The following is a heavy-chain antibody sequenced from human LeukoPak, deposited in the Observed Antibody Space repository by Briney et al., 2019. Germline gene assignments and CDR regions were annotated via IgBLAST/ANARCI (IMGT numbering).Heavy chain of an antibody. V-gene: IGHV3-30*04. CDR3: ARGYCTSSSCYNDY. CDR2: MSFDVNNK. Sequence: GGSLRLSCVTSGFTFSTYAFHWVRQAPGKGLEWVATMSFDVNNKYYADSVRGRFTISRVNSKNTLYLQMNSLRAEDTAVYSCARGYCTSSSCYNDYWGQGTLVTVSS. J-gene: IGHJ4*02. CDR1: GFTFSTYA. D-gene: IGHD2-2*02.